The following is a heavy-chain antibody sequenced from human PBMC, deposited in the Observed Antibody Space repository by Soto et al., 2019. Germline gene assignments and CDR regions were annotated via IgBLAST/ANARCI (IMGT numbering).Heavy chain of an antibody. D-gene: IGHD6-13*01. V-gene: IGHV4-59*08. CDR2: IFHSGNA. CDR3: ARQSTGYSVEVDY. Sequence: PSETLSLTCTVSGGSIRNVYWSWIRQAPGKGLEWIGFIFHSGNAKYNPSLKSRVTMSVDTSKNQFSLKLTSVTAADTAVYYCARQSTGYSVEVDYWGQGTLVTVSS. J-gene: IGHJ4*02. CDR1: GGSIRNVY.